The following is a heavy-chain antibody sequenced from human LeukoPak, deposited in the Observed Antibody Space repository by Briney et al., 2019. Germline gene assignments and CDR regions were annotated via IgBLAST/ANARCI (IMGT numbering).Heavy chain of an antibody. Sequence: SETLSLTCTVSGGSISSNNYYWGWIRQPPGKGLEWIGSIYHSGSTYYNPSLKSRVTISVDTSKNQFSLKLSSVTAADTAVYYCARVREDPWNSAPHAFDIWGQGTMVTVSS. D-gene: IGHD1-1*01. CDR3: ARVREDPWNSAPHAFDI. CDR2: IYHSGST. CDR1: GGSISSNNYY. V-gene: IGHV4-39*07. J-gene: IGHJ3*02.